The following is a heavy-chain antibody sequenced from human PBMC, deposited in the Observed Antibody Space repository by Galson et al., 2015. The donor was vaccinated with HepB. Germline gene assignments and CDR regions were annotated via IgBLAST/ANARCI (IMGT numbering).Heavy chain of an antibody. Sequence: SLRLSCAASGFTFSTHAMTWVRQVPGKGLEWLSTISGGGTSTYYTDSVKGRFTISRDNSRDALFLQMNSLRAGDTALYYCAKTGPYGSGWGDAGDYYYYLHVWGKGTTVTVSS. J-gene: IGHJ6*03. D-gene: IGHD6-25*01. CDR3: AKTGPYGSGWGDAGDYYYYLHV. CDR1: GFTFSTHA. CDR2: ISGGGTST. V-gene: IGHV3-23*01.